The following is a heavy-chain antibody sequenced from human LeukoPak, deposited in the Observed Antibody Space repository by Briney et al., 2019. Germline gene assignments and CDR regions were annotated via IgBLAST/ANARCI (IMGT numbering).Heavy chain of an antibody. V-gene: IGHV3-23*01. Sequence: GGSLRLSCEASGFTSGNYAMNWVRQAPGKGLEWVSTISGTGSSTYYADSAKGRFTISRDNSKDTLFLQLNSLTAADTAMYFCAKASVAIPQYCNSWGQGTLVTVSS. CDR3: AKASVAIPQYCNS. D-gene: IGHD2-2*02. CDR2: ISGTGSST. J-gene: IGHJ5*02. CDR1: GFTSGNYA.